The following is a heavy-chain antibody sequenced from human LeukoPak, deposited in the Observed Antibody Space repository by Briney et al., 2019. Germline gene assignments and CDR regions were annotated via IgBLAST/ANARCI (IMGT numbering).Heavy chain of an antibody. Sequence: ASVKVSCKASGYTLTDYYMHGVRQAPGQGLEWMGWINPNTGGTHSAQKFQGRFIMTRDTSITTAYMELSRLRSDDSAAYYCAILGETAYSFDSSGHFDSWGQGTLVTVSS. CDR3: AILGETAYSFDSSGHFDS. CDR2: INPNTGGT. D-gene: IGHD3-22*01. J-gene: IGHJ4*02. CDR1: GYTLTDYY. V-gene: IGHV1-2*02.